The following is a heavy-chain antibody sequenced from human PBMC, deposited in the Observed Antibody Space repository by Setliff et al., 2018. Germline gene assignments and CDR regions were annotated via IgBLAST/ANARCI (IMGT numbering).Heavy chain of an antibody. CDR3: ERLVRYCSTTSCQRTSGDDF. J-gene: IGHJ4*02. Sequence: GASVKVSCKASGCAVTGYHIHWVRQAPGQGPEWMGWISPYTGNTFYAPQFQGRVIMTTDTSAKTAYMDLRSLRSDDTAVYYCERLVRYCSTTSCQRTSGDDFWGLGTLVTVSS. D-gene: IGHD2-2*01. CDR2: ISPYTGNT. V-gene: IGHV1-18*04. CDR1: GCAVTGYH.